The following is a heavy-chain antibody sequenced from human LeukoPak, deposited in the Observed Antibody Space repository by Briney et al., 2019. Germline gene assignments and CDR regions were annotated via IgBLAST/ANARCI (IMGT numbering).Heavy chain of an antibody. CDR1: GFTFSSYW. CDR3: ARVVATTYYYYMDV. V-gene: IGHV3-7*01. Sequence: GGSLRLSCAASGFTFSSYWMSWVRQAPGKGLEWVANIKQDGSETYYVDSVKGRFSISRDNAKNSLYLQMNSLRAEDTAVYYCARVVATTYYYYMDVWGKGTTVTISS. CDR2: IKQDGSET. D-gene: IGHD5-12*01. J-gene: IGHJ6*03.